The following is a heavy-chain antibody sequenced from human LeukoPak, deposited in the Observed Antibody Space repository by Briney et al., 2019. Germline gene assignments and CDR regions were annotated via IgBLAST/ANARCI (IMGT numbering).Heavy chain of an antibody. CDR2: ISWNSGSI. V-gene: IGHV3-9*01. Sequence: GGSLRLSCAASGFTFSSYAMSWVRQAPGKGLEWVSGISWNSGSIGYADSVKGRFTISRDNAKNSLYLQMNSLRAEDTALYYCAKGLGYSSSYYFDYWGQGTLVTVSS. CDR1: GFTFSSYA. D-gene: IGHD6-6*01. J-gene: IGHJ4*02. CDR3: AKGLGYSSSYYFDY.